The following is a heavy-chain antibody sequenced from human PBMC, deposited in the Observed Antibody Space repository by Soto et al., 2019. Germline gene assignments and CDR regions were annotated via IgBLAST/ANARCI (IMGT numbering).Heavy chain of an antibody. CDR2: IIPIFGTA. J-gene: IGHJ5*02. D-gene: IGHD3-3*01. Sequence: SVKVSCKASGGTFSIYAISWVRQAPGQGLEWMGGIIPIFGTANYAQKFQGRVTITADESTSTAYMELSSLRSEDTAVYYCAREFLRFLEWLNWFGPWGQGTLVTVSS. V-gene: IGHV1-69*13. CDR1: GGTFSIYA. CDR3: AREFLRFLEWLNWFGP.